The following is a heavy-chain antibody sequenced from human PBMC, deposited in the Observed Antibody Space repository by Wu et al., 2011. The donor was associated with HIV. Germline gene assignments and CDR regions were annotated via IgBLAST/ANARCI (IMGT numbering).Heavy chain of an antibody. Sequence: QVQLVQSGAEVKKPGSSVKVSCKASGGTFRYAINWVRQAPGQGLEWMGGIIPIFGTARYAQKFQGRVTITADKSTMTAYLELSGLTSEDTAVYYCVRDLGGNEEYWGQGTLVTVSS. V-gene: IGHV1-69*14. J-gene: IGHJ4*02. CDR3: VRDLGGNEEY. CDR2: IIPIFGTA. D-gene: IGHD4-23*01. CDR1: GGTFRYA.